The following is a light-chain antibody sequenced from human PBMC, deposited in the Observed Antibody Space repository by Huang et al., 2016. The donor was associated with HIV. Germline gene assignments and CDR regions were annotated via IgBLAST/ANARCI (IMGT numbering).Light chain of an antibody. CDR3: QQYDSSQGIS. J-gene: IGKJ5*01. Sequence: EIVLTQSPDTLSLSPGERATVSCRVSQTIKNIYLAWYQQKPGQGPRLLIYGASSRATDSPDRFSGSGSGTDFTLTINRLEPEDVAVYYCQQYDSSQGISFGQGTRLEMK. CDR2: GAS. CDR1: QTIKNIY. V-gene: IGKV3-20*01.